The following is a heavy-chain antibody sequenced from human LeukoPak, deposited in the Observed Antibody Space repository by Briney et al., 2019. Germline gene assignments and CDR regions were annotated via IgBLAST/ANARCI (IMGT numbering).Heavy chain of an antibody. CDR2: IIPIFGTA. D-gene: IGHD3-3*01. Sequence: SVKVSCKASGGTFSSYAISWVRQAPGQGLEWMGGIIPIFGTANYAQKFQGRVTITADESTSTAYMELSSLRSEDTAVYYCASGPRFLEWLSDAFDIWGQGTMVTVSS. CDR1: GGTFSSYA. V-gene: IGHV1-69*13. CDR3: ASGPRFLEWLSDAFDI. J-gene: IGHJ3*02.